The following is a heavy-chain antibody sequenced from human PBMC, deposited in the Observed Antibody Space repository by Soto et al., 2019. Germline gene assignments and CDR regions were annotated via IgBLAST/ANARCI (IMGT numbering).Heavy chain of an antibody. D-gene: IGHD2-15*01. V-gene: IGHV1-18*01. J-gene: IGHJ4*02. CDR3: ARDLGYCSGGSYPGAY. CDR2: ISAYNGNT. Sequence: ASVKVSCKASGYTFTSYGISWVRQAPGQGLEWMGWISAYNGNTNYAQKLQGRVTMTTDTSTSTAYMELRSLRSDDTAVYYCARDLGYCSGGSYPGAYWGQGTLVTVSS. CDR1: GYTFTSYG.